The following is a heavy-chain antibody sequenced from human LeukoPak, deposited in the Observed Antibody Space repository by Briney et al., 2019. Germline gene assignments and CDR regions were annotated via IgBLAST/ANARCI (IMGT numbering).Heavy chain of an antibody. CDR1: GYTFTDYY. D-gene: IGHD2-15*01. CDR3: ARRRSQRVGYYFDY. J-gene: IGHJ4*02. V-gene: IGHV1-2*02. Sequence: GASVKVSCKASGYTFTDYYMHWVRQAPGQGLEWMGWINPNSGGTNYAQKFQGRVTMTRDTSISTAYMELSRLRSDDTAVYYCARRRSQRVGYYFDYWGQGTLVTVSS. CDR2: INPNSGGT.